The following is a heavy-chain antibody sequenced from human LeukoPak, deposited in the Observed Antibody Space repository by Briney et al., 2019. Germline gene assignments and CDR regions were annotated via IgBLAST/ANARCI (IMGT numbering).Heavy chain of an antibody. D-gene: IGHD4-17*01. Sequence: PSETLSLTCTVSGGSISSYYWSWIRQPAGKGLEWIGRIYTSGSTNYNPSLKSRVTISVDTSKNQFSLKLSSVTAADTAVYYCAGGVTVTIIYYYYYMDVWGKGTTVTVSS. CDR2: IYTSGST. CDR3: AGGVTVTIIYYYYYMDV. CDR1: GGSISSYY. J-gene: IGHJ6*03. V-gene: IGHV4-4*07.